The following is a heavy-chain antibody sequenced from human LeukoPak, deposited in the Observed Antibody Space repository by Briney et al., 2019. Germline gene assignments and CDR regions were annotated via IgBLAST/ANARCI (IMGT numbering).Heavy chain of an antibody. Sequence: SETLSLTCTVSGGSISSYYWSWIRQPPGKGLEWIGYIYHSGSTYYNPSLKSRVTISVDRSKNQFSLKLSSVTAADTAVYYCASLSLYSGYDFDYWGQGTLVTVSS. CDR3: ASLSLYSGYDFDY. CDR1: GGSISSYY. V-gene: IGHV4-59*12. J-gene: IGHJ4*02. D-gene: IGHD5-12*01. CDR2: IYHSGST.